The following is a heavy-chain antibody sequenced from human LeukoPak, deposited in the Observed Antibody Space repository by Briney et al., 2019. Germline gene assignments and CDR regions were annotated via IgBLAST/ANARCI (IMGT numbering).Heavy chain of an antibody. CDR1: GYTFITYY. CDR3: ARDRRFGYDSRLDY. CDR2: INPSGGST. D-gene: IGHD5-12*01. Sequence: ASVKVSCKASGYTFITYYMHWVRQAPGQGLEWMGIINPSGGSTSYAQKFQGRVTMTRDMSTSTVYMELSSLRSEDTAVYYCARDRRFGYDSRLDYWGQGTLVTVSS. J-gene: IGHJ4*02. V-gene: IGHV1-46*01.